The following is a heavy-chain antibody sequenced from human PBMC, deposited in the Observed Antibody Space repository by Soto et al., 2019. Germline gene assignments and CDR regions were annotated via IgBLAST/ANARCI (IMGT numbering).Heavy chain of an antibody. CDR2: ISENGGST. J-gene: IGHJ4*01. D-gene: IGHD4-17*01. V-gene: IGHV3-23*01. CDR3: AKRTSVPGGHLDDX. Sequence: GGSLRLSCAASGFTFSNYAMSWVRQAPGKGLEWVSAISENGGSTYYADSVKGRLTISRDNSKSALYLQMNSLRAEETAVYYCAKRTSVPGGHLDDXWGHGTPLTVS. CDR1: GFTFSNYA.